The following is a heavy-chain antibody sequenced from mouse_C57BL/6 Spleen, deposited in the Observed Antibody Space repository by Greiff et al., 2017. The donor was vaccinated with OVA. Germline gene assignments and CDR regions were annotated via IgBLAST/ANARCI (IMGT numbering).Heavy chain of an antibody. CDR1: GYTFPSYW. D-gene: IGHD1-1*01. J-gene: IGHJ4*01. V-gene: IGHV1-69*01. CDR2: LDPSDSYP. CDR3: ARCYYGSSYGAMDY. Sequence: QVQLQQPGAELVMPGASVKLSCKASGYTFPSYWLHWVKQRPGQGLEWIGELDPSDSYPNYNQKFTGKSTLTVDKSSSTAYMQLSSLTSEDSAVYYCARCYYGSSYGAMDYWGQGTSVTVSS.